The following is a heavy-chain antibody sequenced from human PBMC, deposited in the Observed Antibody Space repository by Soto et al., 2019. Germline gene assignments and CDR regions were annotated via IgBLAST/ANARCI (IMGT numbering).Heavy chain of an antibody. CDR1: GYTFTDYH. D-gene: IGHD6-25*01. Sequence: QVQLVQSGAEVKKPGASVKVSCKASGYTFTDYHIHWVRQAPGQGLEFMGWINANNGGAGSAQQFQGRVTVTRDTSITTVYMELRNLRSDETAVYYCAREGGSETLQPSYNWFDTWGQGTLVTVSS. CDR3: AREGGSETLQPSYNWFDT. J-gene: IGHJ5*02. CDR2: INANNGGA. V-gene: IGHV1-2*02.